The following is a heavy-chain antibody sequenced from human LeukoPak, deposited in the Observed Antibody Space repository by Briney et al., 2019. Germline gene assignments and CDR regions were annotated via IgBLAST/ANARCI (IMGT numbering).Heavy chain of an antibody. CDR2: IYYSGST. CDR3: ARLYYYDSSGYYRAFDI. Sequence: KPSETLSLTCTVSGGSISSYYWSWIRQPPGKGLEWIGYIYYSGSTNYNPSLKSRVTISVDTSKNQFSLKLSSVTAADTAVYYCARLYYYDSSGYYRAFDIWGQGTMVTVSS. J-gene: IGHJ3*02. D-gene: IGHD3-22*01. V-gene: IGHV4-59*01. CDR1: GGSISSYY.